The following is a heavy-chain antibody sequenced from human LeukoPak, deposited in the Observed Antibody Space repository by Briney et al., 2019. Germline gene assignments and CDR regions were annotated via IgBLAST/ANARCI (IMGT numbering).Heavy chain of an antibody. CDR3: AKDRECHCRSCFFQS. V-gene: IGHV3-23*01. Sequence: PGGSLRLSCAASGFTFGSFAMSWVRQAPGKGPEWVSGISGSGDATFYADSVKGRFTISRDNSKGTLSLQMNSLRAEDTAVYYCAKDRECHCRSCFFQSWGQGTLVTVSS. CDR2: ISGSGDAT. CDR1: GFTFGSFA. D-gene: IGHD3-10*01. J-gene: IGHJ4*02.